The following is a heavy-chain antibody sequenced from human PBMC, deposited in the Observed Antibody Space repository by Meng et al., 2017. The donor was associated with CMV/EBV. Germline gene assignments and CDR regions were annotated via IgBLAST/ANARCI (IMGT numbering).Heavy chain of an antibody. V-gene: IGHV4-4*07. CDR1: GGSISSYY. CDR3: AREDIVVVPAARGFDY. CDR2: IYTSGST. D-gene: IGHD2-2*01. Sequence: QVRLQGPGPGLVKPSETLSLPCTVSGGSISSYYWSWIRQPAGKGLEWIGRIYTSGSTNYNPSLKSRVTMSVDTSKNQFSLKLSSVTAADTAVYYCAREDIVVVPAARGFDYWGQGTLVTVSS. J-gene: IGHJ4*02.